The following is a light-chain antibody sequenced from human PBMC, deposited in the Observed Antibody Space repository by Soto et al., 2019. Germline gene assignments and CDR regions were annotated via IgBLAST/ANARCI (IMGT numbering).Light chain of an antibody. CDR1: SSDVAGYNY. J-gene: IGLJ2*01. V-gene: IGLV2-8*01. CDR2: EVS. CDR3: RSYAGNNNLV. Sequence: QSVLTQPPSASGSPGQSVTISCTGTSSDVAGYNYVSWYQQHPGKAPKLMIYEVSKRPSGVPDRFSGSKSGNTASLTVSGLQAEEEADYYCRSYAGNNNLVFGGGTKVTVL.